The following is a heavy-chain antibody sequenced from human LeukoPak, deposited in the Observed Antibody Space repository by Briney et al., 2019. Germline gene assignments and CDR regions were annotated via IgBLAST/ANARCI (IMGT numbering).Heavy chain of an antibody. V-gene: IGHV5-51*01. CDR3: ATSILTSESTVFGH. J-gene: IGHJ4*02. CDR1: GYSFTSYW. D-gene: IGHD3-16*01. CDR2: IYPGDSDT. Sequence: PGESLKISCKGSGYSFTSYWIGWVRQMPGKGLEWMGIIYPGDSDTRYSPSFQGQVTMSVDRSINTAYLQWSILKASDTAVYYCATSILTSESTVFGHWGQGTLVTVSS.